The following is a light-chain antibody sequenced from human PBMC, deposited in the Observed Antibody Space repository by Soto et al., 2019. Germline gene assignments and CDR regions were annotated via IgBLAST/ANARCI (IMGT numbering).Light chain of an antibody. CDR2: VKSDGSH. CDR3: QSWGGGHVV. V-gene: IGLV4-69*01. Sequence: QSVLTQSPSASASPGPWVKLTCTRSSGHSGYAIAWHQQQPDKGPQYLMKVKSDGSHTKGDGIPDRFSGSSSGAERYLTIPGLQSEDEADHSCQSWGGGHVVFGGGTQLTVL. J-gene: IGLJ2*01. CDR1: SGHSGYA.